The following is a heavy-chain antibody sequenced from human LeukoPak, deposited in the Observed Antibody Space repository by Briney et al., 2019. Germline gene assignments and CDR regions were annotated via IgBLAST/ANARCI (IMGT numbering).Heavy chain of an antibody. D-gene: IGHD3-10*01. J-gene: IGHJ5*02. CDR3: ARGVSGNWFDP. Sequence: PSETLSLTCTVSGYSISSGYYWGWIRQPPGKGLEWIGSIYHSGSTYYNPSLKSRVTISVDTSKNQFSLKLSSVTAADTAVYYCARGVSGNWFDPWGPGTLVTVSS. CDR1: GYSISSGYY. V-gene: IGHV4-38-2*02. CDR2: IYHSGST.